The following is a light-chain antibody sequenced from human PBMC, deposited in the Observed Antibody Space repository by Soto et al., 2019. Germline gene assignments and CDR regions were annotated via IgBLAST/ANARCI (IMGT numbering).Light chain of an antibody. J-gene: IGLJ1*01. Sequence: QSVLIQPASVSGSPGQSITISCTGTSSDVGASNYVSWYQHHPHRAPKLLIYEVTDRPSGVSNRFSGSKSGNTASLTISGLQAEDEAEYYCSSYTNINTRACVFGTGTKVTVL. CDR3: SSYTNINTRACV. V-gene: IGLV2-14*01. CDR2: EVT. CDR1: SSDVGASNY.